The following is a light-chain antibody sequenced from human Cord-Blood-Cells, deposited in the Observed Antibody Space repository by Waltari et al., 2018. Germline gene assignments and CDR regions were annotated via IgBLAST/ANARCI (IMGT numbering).Light chain of an antibody. Sequence: QAVLTQPSSLSASPGASASLPCTLRSGINVGTSRIYWDQQKPGSPPQYLLRYKSDSDKQQGSGVPSRFSGSKDASANAGILLISGLQSEDEADYYCMIWHSSAWVFGGGTKLTVL. V-gene: IGLV5-45*02. J-gene: IGLJ3*02. CDR2: YKSDSDK. CDR3: MIWHSSAWV. CDR1: SGINVGTSR.